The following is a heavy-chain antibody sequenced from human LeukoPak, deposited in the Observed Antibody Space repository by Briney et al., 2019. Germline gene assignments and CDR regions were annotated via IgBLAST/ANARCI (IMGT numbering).Heavy chain of an antibody. J-gene: IGHJ4*02. CDR1: GFTFDDYA. Sequence: GGSVRLSCAASGFTFDDYAMHWVRQAPGKGLEWVSGISWNSGSIGYADSVKGRFTISRDNAKNSLYLQMNSLRAEDTALYYCATLGQQLYDFDYWGQGTLVTVSS. D-gene: IGHD6-13*01. V-gene: IGHV3-9*01. CDR3: ATLGQQLYDFDY. CDR2: ISWNSGSI.